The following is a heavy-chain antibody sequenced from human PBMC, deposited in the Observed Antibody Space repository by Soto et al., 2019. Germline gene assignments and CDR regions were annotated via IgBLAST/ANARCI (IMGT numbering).Heavy chain of an antibody. V-gene: IGHV3-7*01. CDR2: INEAGSGK. CDR3: ASAGGLVRA. Sequence: GGSLRLSCVTSGFTFGNFWLTWVRQAPGKGLEWVANINEAGSGKHYLDSVKGRFTISRDNDKTAVFLEMNSRGVEDTAVSYCASAGGLVRAWGQENLVTVSS. D-gene: IGHD3-10*01. J-gene: IGHJ5*02. CDR1: GFTFGNFW.